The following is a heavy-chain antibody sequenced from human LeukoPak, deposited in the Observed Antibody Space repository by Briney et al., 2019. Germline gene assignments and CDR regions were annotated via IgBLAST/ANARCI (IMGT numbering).Heavy chain of an antibody. V-gene: IGHV6-1*01. D-gene: IGHD5-24*01. J-gene: IGHJ4*02. CDR3: ARGRDGFNYFDF. CDR2: TKYRSKWYN. Sequence: SQTLSLTCAISGDSVSSNSAAWNWIRQSPSRGLEWLGMTKYRSKWYNDYEVSVKSRITINPDTSKNQFSLQRTSVTPEDTAVYYCARGRDGFNYFDFWGQGTLVTVSS. CDR1: GDSVSSNSAA.